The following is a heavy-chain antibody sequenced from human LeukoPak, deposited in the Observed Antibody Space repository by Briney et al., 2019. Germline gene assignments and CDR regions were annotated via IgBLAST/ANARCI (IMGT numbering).Heavy chain of an antibody. D-gene: IGHD3-10*01. V-gene: IGHV3-23*01. CDR3: AKALGEYYFDY. J-gene: IGHJ4*02. Sequence: AGGSLRLSCAASGFTFSSYWMLWVRQAPGKGLEWVSAISGSGGSTYYADSVKGRFSISRDNSKNTMYLQMNSLRAEDTAVYYCAKALGEYYFDYWGQGTLVTVSS. CDR1: GFTFSSYW. CDR2: ISGSGGST.